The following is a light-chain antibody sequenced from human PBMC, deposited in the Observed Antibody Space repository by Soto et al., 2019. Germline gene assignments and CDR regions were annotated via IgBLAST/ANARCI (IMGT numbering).Light chain of an antibody. Sequence: EIVLTQSPGTLSLSPGESATLSCRASQGVSSHYLAWYQHKPGQAPRLLMYGASSRATGIPDRFSGSGSGTDFTLTISRLEPEDSAVYYCQQYGSSPPYTFGQWTKLEI. CDR2: GAS. J-gene: IGKJ2*01. CDR3: QQYGSSPPYT. V-gene: IGKV3-20*01. CDR1: QGVSSHY.